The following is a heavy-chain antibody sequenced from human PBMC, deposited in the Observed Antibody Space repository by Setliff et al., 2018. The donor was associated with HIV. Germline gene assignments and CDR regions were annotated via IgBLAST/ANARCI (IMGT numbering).Heavy chain of an antibody. Sequence: SGPTLVNPTQTLTLTCTFSGFSLSTSGVGVGWIRQPPGKALEWLAVIYWNDHKYYSPSLRSRLTVTRDASKNQVVLTVTNVAPVDTATYFCAHTPVSWDQYFFDYWGRGTLVTVSS. V-gene: IGHV2-5*01. CDR1: GFSLSTSGVG. J-gene: IGHJ4*02. CDR2: IYWNDHK. D-gene: IGHD1-26*01. CDR3: AHTPVSWDQYFFDY.